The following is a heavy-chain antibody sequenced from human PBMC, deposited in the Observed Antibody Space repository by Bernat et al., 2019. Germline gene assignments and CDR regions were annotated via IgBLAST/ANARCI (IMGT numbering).Heavy chain of an antibody. J-gene: IGHJ4*02. Sequence: QVQLVQSGAEVKKPGSSVKVSCKASGGTFSSYAISWVRQAPGQGLEWMGGIIPIFGTANYAQKFQGRVTMTTDTSTSTAYMELRSLRSDDTAVYYCARDQGYGDINWDYWGQGTLVTVSS. V-gene: IGHV1-69*06. CDR2: IIPIFGTA. CDR3: ARDQGYGDINWDY. D-gene: IGHD4-17*01. CDR1: GGTFSSYA.